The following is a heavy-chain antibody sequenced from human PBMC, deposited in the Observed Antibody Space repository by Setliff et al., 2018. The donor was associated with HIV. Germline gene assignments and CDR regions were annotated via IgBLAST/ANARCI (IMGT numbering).Heavy chain of an antibody. Sequence: SETLSLTCTVSGGSIPSTSYYWTWIRQPAGKGLEWIGRIYASGNTNYNPSLKSRVTISVDTSKNQFSLKLNSVTAADTAVYYCARFSNTLNWFDPWGQGTLVTVSS. CDR1: GGSIPSTSYY. V-gene: IGHV4-61*02. CDR3: ARFSNTLNWFDP. CDR2: IYASGNT. J-gene: IGHJ5*02. D-gene: IGHD4-4*01.